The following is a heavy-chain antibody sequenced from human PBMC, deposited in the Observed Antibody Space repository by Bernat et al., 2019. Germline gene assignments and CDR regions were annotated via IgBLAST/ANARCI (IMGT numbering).Heavy chain of an antibody. Sequence: QLQLQELGPGLVKPSETLSLTCTVSGGSISSSDYYWTWIRQPPGKGLEWIGSIYYSGATYYKPSLKSRITISVDTSKNQFSLKLSSVTAADTAVYYCAREKCSSTSCYIGLNRRFYWYFDLWGRGTLVTVSS. CDR3: AREKCSSTSCYIGLNRRFYWYFDL. V-gene: IGHV4-39*02. D-gene: IGHD2-2*01. CDR2: IYYSGAT. CDR1: GGSISSSDYY. J-gene: IGHJ2*01.